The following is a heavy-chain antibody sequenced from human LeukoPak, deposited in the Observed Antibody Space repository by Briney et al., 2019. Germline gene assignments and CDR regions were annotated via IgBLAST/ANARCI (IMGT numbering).Heavy chain of an antibody. D-gene: IGHD2-15*01. J-gene: IGHJ4*02. Sequence: SETLSLTCAVYGGSFSGYYWSWIRQPPGKGLEWIGEINHSGSTNYNPSLKSRVTISVDTSKNQFSLKLSSVTAADTAVYYCARCSGCDLDYWGQGTLVTVSS. CDR2: INHSGST. V-gene: IGHV4-34*01. CDR3: ARCSGCDLDY. CDR1: GGSFSGYY.